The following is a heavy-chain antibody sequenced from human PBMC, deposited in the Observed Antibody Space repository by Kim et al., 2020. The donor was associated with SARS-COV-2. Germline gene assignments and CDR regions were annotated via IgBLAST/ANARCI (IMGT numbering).Heavy chain of an antibody. CDR2: INHSGST. CDR3: ARASIAARPDY. J-gene: IGHJ4*02. CDR1: GGSFSGYY. D-gene: IGHD6-6*01. Sequence: SETLSLTCAVYGGSFSGYYWSWIRQPPGKGLEWIGEINHSGSTNYNPSLKSRVTISVDTSKNQFSLKLSSVTAADTAVYYCARASIAARPDYWGQGTLAT. V-gene: IGHV4-34*01.